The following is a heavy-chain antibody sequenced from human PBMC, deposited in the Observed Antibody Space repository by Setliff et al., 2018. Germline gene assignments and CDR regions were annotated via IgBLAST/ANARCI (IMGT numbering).Heavy chain of an antibody. J-gene: IGHJ4*02. CDR2: IRYNGDYDGDKK. D-gene: IGHD3-10*01. V-gene: IGHV3-30*02. Sequence: GGSLRLSCAASGFTFAMYGMHWVRQAPGKGLEWVTFIRYNGDYDGDKKYYADSVKGRFTISRDNAKNSLYLQMNSLRAEDTAVYYCARDLSPYYGSGSYPYNFDYWGQGTLVTVSS. CDR3: ARDLSPYYGSGSYPYNFDY. CDR1: GFTFAMYG.